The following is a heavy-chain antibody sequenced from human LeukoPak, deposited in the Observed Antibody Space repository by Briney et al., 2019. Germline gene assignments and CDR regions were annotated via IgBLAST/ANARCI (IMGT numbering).Heavy chain of an antibody. Sequence: GASVKVSCKASGYTFTSYGISWVRQAPGQGLEWMGWISAYNGNTNYAQKLQGRVTMTTDTSTSTAYMELRSLRSDDTAVYYCARDGYYYDSSGYYPPHYWGQGTLVTVSS. J-gene: IGHJ4*02. V-gene: IGHV1-18*01. CDR1: GYTFTSYG. CDR3: ARDGYYYDSSGYYPPHY. D-gene: IGHD3-22*01. CDR2: ISAYNGNT.